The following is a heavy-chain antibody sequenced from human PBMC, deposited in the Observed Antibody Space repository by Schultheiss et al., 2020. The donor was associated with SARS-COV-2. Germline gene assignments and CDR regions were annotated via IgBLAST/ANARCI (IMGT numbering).Heavy chain of an antibody. D-gene: IGHD6-13*01. J-gene: IGHJ6*02. V-gene: IGHV4-34*01. CDR2: IYYSGST. CDR1: GGSFSGYY. Sequence: SETLSLTCAVYGGSFSGYYWSWIRQPPGKGLEWIGSIYYSGSTYYNPSLKSRVTISVDTSKNQFSLKLSSVTAADTAVYYFARDLRYSSSWLTYYYYGMDVWGQGTTVTVSS. CDR3: ARDLRYSSSWLTYYYYGMDV.